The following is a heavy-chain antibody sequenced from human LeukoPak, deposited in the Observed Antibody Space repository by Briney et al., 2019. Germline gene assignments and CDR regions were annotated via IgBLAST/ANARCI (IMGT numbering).Heavy chain of an antibody. J-gene: IGHJ5*02. CDR3: AREDNWNYFPFDL. Sequence: SETLSLTCTVSGGSISSYYWSWIRQPPGKGLEWIGYIYYTGSTNYNPSLKSRVTISVDTSNNRFSLKLSSVTAADTAVYYCAREDNWNYFPFDLWGQGTLVTVSS. D-gene: IGHD1-7*01. CDR1: GGSISSYY. CDR2: IYYTGST. V-gene: IGHV4-59*01.